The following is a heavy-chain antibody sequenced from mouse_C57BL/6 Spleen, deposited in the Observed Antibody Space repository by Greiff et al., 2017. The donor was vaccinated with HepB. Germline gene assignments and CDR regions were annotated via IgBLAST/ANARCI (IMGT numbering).Heavy chain of an antibody. Sequence: DVKLQESGPGLVKPSQSLSLTCSVTGYSITSGYYWNWIRQFPGNKLEWMGYISYDGSNNYNPSLKNRISITRDTSKNQSFLKLNSVTTEDTATYYGARGNGDYFDYWGQGTTLTVSS. CDR3: ARGNGDYFDY. J-gene: IGHJ2*01. CDR2: ISYDGSN. CDR1: GYSITSGYY. V-gene: IGHV3-6*01.